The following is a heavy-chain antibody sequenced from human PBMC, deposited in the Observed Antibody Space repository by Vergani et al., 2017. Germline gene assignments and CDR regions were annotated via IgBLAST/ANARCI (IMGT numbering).Heavy chain of an antibody. Sequence: QITLKESGPTLVKPTQSLKLSCTFSGFSLNTPRLGVAWLRQPPGKALGWLVISYWDNDKRYSSLLERRLTITKDTSKNLVVLIMTNVDPVDTATYFCANGGDSSNHRFDYWGQGTLVTVSS. CDR3: ANGGDSSNHRFDY. V-gene: IGHV2-5*02. J-gene: IGHJ4*02. CDR2: SYWDNDK. D-gene: IGHD3-16*01. CDR1: GFSLNTPRLG.